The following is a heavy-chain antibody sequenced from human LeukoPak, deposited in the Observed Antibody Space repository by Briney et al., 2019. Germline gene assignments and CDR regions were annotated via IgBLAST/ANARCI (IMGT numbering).Heavy chain of an antibody. CDR3: AKTDYGDYPIFDY. CDR2: ISSSSSYI. Sequence: PGGSLRLSCAASGFTFSSYSINWVRQAPGKGLEWVSSISSSSSYIYYADSVKGRFTISRDNAKNSLYLQMNSLRAEDTAVYYCAKTDYGDYPIFDYWGPGNLVTVSS. CDR1: GFTFSSYS. V-gene: IGHV3-21*01. D-gene: IGHD4-17*01. J-gene: IGHJ4*02.